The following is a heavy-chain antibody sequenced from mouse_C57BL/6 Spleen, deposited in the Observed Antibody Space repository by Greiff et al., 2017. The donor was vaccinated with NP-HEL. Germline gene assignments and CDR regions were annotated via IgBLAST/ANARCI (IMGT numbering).Heavy chain of an antibody. CDR2: IYPSDSET. V-gene: IGHV1-61*01. J-gene: IGHJ2*01. Sequence: VQLQQPGAELVRPGSSVKLSCKASGYTFTSYWMDWVKQRPGQGLEWIGNIYPSDSETHYNQKFKDKATLTVDKSSSTAYMQLSSLTSEDSAVYYCATGFLYYFDYWGQGTTLTVSS. CDR1: GYTFTSYW. CDR3: ATGFLYYFDY.